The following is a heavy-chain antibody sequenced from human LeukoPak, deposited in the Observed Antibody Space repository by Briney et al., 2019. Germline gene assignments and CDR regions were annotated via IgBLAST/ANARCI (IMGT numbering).Heavy chain of an antibody. CDR3: ARGGYSGYNPESWFDP. J-gene: IGHJ5*02. CDR2: IYTSGST. CDR1: GGSISSYY. D-gene: IGHD5-12*01. Sequence: PSETLSLTCTVSGGSISSYYWSWIRQPAGKGLEWIGRIYTSGSTNYNPSLKSRVTMSVDTSKSQFSLKLSSVTAADTAVYYCARGGYSGYNPESWFDPWGQGTLVTVSS. V-gene: IGHV4-4*07.